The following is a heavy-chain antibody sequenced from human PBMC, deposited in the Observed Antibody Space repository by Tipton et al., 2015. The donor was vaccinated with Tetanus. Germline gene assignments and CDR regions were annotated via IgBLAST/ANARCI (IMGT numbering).Heavy chain of an antibody. Sequence: TLSLTCTVSGGPVSSSNWWSWVRQAPGKGLEWIGEIYYSRTTNYNPSLKSRVTISTDKSKNQVSLRLNSVTAADTAVYFCARTPDYYYGMDVWGQGTTVTVSS. CDR1: GGPVSSSNW. CDR2: IYYSRTT. J-gene: IGHJ6*02. CDR3: ARTPDYYYGMDV. V-gene: IGHV4-4*01.